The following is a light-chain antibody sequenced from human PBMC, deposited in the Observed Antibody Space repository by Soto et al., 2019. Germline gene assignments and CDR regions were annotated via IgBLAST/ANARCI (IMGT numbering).Light chain of an antibody. CDR1: QGISSF. CDR2: AAA. V-gene: IGKV1-8*01. CDR3: QQYLSYPYT. Sequence: AIRMTQSPSSISASTGDRATITCRASQGISSFLAWYQQKPGKAPKLLIYAAATLQRGAPSRFSASGSGTDFTLTLSRLQSEDFATYFCQQYLSYPYTFCQGTKREI. J-gene: IGKJ2*01.